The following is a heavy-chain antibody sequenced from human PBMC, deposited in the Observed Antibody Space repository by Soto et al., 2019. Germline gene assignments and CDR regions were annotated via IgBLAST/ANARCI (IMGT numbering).Heavy chain of an antibody. CDR3: ARDQADIVVVPAANQGRRPTLPLAY. D-gene: IGHD2-2*01. V-gene: IGHV1-18*01. CDR1: GYTFTSYG. CDR2: ISAYNGNT. Sequence: QVQLVQSGAEVKKPGASVKVSCKASGYTFTSYGISWVRQAPGQGLEWMGWISAYNGNTNSAQKLQGRVPKTTDTSKSTVYMEMRSVRNDDTAVYYCARDQADIVVVPAANQGRRPTLPLAYWGQGTLVTVSS. J-gene: IGHJ4*02.